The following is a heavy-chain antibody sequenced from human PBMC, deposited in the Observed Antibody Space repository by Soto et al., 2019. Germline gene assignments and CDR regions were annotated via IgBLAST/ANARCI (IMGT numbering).Heavy chain of an antibody. V-gene: IGHV1-69*13. CDR1: GGTFSSYA. Sequence: PSVKVSCKASGGTFSSYAISWVRQAPGQGLEWMGGIIPIFGTANYAQKFQGRVTITADESTSTAYMELSSLRSEDTAVYYCASPILSGSQRALYAFDIWGQGTMVTV. CDR2: IIPIFGTA. CDR3: ASPILSGSQRALYAFDI. J-gene: IGHJ3*02. D-gene: IGHD1-26*01.